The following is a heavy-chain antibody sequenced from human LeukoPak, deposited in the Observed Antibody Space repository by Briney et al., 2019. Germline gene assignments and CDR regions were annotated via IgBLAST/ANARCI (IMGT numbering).Heavy chain of an antibody. CDR3: ARDPYDSTGYHWFNP. V-gene: IGHV4-59*08. J-gene: IGHJ5*02. Sequence: SETLSLTCTVSRGSIIKSYWTWIRQAPGKGLEWLGFIYYDGTTIVNPSLKSRVTISLDTSKTQFFLNLTSVTAADTAVYFCARDPYDSTGYHWFNPWGQGIPVIVS. CDR1: RGSIIKSY. D-gene: IGHD3-22*01. CDR2: IYYDGTT.